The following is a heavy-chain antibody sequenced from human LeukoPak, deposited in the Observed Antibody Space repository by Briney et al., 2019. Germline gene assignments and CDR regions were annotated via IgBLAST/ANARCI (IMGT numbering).Heavy chain of an antibody. CDR3: ARGGLYSSSRLNWFDP. Sequence: SQTLSLTCTVSGGSISSGDYYWSWIRQPPGKGLEWIGYIYYSGSTYYNPSLKSRVTISVDTSKNQFSLKLSSVTAADTAVYYCARGGLYSSSRLNWFDPWGQGTLVTVSS. CDR1: GGSISSGDYY. D-gene: IGHD6-13*01. V-gene: IGHV4-30-4*01. J-gene: IGHJ5*02. CDR2: IYYSGST.